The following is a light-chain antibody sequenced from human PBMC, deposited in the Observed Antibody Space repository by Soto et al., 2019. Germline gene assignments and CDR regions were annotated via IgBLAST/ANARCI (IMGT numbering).Light chain of an antibody. V-gene: IGKV1-39*01. CDR2: AAS. Sequence: DIQMTQSPSPLSASVGDRVTITCRASQSISNYLNWYQQKPGKAPKLLMYAASSLQSGVPSRFSSSGSGTDFTLTISSLQPEDFATYYCQQSYSTPRTFGQGTKVDIK. CDR3: QQSYSTPRT. J-gene: IGKJ1*01. CDR1: QSISNY.